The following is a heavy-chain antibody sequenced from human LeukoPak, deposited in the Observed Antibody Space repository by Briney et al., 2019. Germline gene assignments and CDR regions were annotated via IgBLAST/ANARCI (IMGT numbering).Heavy chain of an antibody. CDR1: GGSISSGDYY. CDR2: IYYSGIT. V-gene: IGHV4-61*08. J-gene: IGHJ3*02. CDR3: ARDPAYYYDSSGYYGTGVAAFDI. Sequence: PSETLSLTCTVSGGSISSGDYYWSWIRQPPGKGLEWIGYIYYSGITNYNPSLKSRVTISVDTSKSQFSLKLSSVTAADTAVYYCARDPAYYYDSSGYYGTGVAAFDIWGQGTMVTVSS. D-gene: IGHD3-22*01.